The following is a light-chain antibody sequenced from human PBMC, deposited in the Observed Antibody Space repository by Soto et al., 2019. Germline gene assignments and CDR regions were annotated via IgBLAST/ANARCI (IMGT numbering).Light chain of an antibody. CDR2: GSS. V-gene: IGKV3-20*01. CDR1: QSISSW. CDR3: QQYGNSPIT. Sequence: TQSPSTLSASVGDRVTITCRASQSISSWLAWYQQKPGQAPRLLTHGSSSRATGIPDRFSGSGSGTDFTLTISRLEPEDFAVYYCQQYGNSPITFGQGTRLEIK. J-gene: IGKJ5*01.